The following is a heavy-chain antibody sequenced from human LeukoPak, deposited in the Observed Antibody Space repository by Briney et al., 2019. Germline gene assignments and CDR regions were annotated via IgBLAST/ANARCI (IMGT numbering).Heavy chain of an antibody. CDR2: INPNSGDT. D-gene: IGHD2-2*01. CDR1: GYTFTGYH. CDR3: ARDYCSSTSCLFDY. V-gene: IGHV1-2*06. Sequence: GASVKVSCKASGYTFTGYHIHWVRQAPGQGLEWKGRINPNSGDTNYAQNLQGRVTMTRDTSINTAYMELSRLRSDDTAVYYCARDYCSSTSCLFDYWGQGTLVTVSS. J-gene: IGHJ4*02.